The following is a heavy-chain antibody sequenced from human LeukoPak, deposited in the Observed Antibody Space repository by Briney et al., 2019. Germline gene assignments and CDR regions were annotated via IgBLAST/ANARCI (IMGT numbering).Heavy chain of an antibody. J-gene: IGHJ6*03. CDR3: ARQSIAARGYYYYMDV. Sequence: SETLSLTCTVSGGSISSTSYFWGWIRQPPGKGLEWIGSIYYSGSTNYNPPLKSPVTMSVDTPKNQFSLKLTSVTAADTAVYYCARQSIAARGYYYYMDVWGKGTTVTVSS. D-gene: IGHD6-6*01. V-gene: IGHV4-39*01. CDR2: IYYSGST. CDR1: GGSISSTSYF.